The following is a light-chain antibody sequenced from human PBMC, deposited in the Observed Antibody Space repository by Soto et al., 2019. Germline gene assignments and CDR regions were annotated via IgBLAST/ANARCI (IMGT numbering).Light chain of an antibody. CDR3: QQYGSPWP. CDR1: QSVWSSL. J-gene: IGKJ1*01. CDR2: GAS. V-gene: IGKV3-20*01. Sequence: ETVLTQSPGTLSLSPGERATLSCRASQSVWSSLLAWYQHKPGQSPRLLIYGASSRATGIPDRFSGSGSGTDFTLTISRLEPEDFAVYYLQQYGSPWPFGQGTKVEIK.